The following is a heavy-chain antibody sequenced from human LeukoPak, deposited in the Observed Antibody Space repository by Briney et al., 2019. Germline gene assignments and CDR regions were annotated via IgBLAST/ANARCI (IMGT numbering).Heavy chain of an antibody. D-gene: IGHD3-10*01. CDR2: ISGSGGST. J-gene: IGHJ5*02. V-gene: IGHV3-23*01. Sequence: PGGSLRLSCAASGFTFSSYAMSWVRQAPGKGLEWVSAISGSGGSTYYADSVKGRFTISRDNSKNTLYLQMNSLRAEDTAVYYCAKDAVLLWFEELFPKPYNWFDPWGQGTLVTVSS. CDR1: GFTFSSYA. CDR3: AKDAVLLWFEELFPKPYNWFDP.